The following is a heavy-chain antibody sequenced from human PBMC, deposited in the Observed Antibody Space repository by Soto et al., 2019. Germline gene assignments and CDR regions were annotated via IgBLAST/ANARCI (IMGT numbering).Heavy chain of an antibody. D-gene: IGHD2-2*01. CDR1: GGTFTNYA. Sequence: QVQLVQSGAEVKKPGSSLKVSCKASGGTFTNYAFSWVRQAPGQGLEWMGGIIPVFGTPDYAQKFQGRVTITAEESTRTASMELSSLRSDDTAVYYCARERSVGYCITTTCPKPFYYYAMDVWGQGTTVTVSS. CDR2: IIPVFGTP. CDR3: ARERSVGYCITTTCPKPFYYYAMDV. V-gene: IGHV1-69*12. J-gene: IGHJ6*02.